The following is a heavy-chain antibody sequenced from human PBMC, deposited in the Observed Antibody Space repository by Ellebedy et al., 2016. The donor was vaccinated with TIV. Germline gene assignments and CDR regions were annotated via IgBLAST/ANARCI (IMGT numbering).Heavy chain of an antibody. V-gene: IGHV4-39*01. CDR1: GDSSGGSDYY. Sequence: MPSETLSLTCTVSGDSSGGSDYYWAWIRQPPGKGLEWVGSKLQSGSAHFNPSLRSRVNISVDKSRNQFSLTLRSVTAADTAVYYCASARKDGYTYYYYGLDVWGQGTTVTVSS. J-gene: IGHJ6*02. CDR2: KLQSGSA. D-gene: IGHD5-24*01. CDR3: ASARKDGYTYYYYGLDV.